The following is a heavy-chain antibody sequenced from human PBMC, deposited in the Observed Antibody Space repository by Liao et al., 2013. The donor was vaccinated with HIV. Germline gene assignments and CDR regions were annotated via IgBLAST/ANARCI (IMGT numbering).Heavy chain of an antibody. CDR2: IYTSGST. Sequence: QLQLQESGPGLVKPSETLSLTCTVSGGSISSSSYYWGWIRQPPGKGLEWIGRIYTSGSTNYNPSLKSRVTMSVDTSKNQFSLKLSSVTAADTAVYYCAREGGYCSGASCYLFRWFDPWGQGTPVTVSS. V-gene: IGHV4-39*07. D-gene: IGHD2-15*01. CDR3: AREGGYCSGASCYLFRWFDP. J-gene: IGHJ5*02. CDR1: GGSISSSSYY.